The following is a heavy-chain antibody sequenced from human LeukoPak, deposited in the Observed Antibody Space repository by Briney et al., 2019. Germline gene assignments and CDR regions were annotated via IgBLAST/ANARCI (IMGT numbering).Heavy chain of an antibody. D-gene: IGHD2-2*01. CDR3: ARLLVPAAQYYYYYMDV. CDR1: GGSFSGYY. V-gene: IGHV4-34*01. Sequence: PSETLSLTCAVYGGSFSGYYWSWIRQPPGKGLEWIGEINHSGSTNYNPSLKSRVTISVDTSKNQFSLKLSSVTAADTAVYYCARLLVPAAQYYYYYMDVWGKGTTVTISS. CDR2: INHSGST. J-gene: IGHJ6*03.